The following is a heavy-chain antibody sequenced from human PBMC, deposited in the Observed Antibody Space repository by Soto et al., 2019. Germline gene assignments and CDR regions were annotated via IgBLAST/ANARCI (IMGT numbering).Heavy chain of an antibody. CDR1: GGTFSSYT. D-gene: IGHD2-2*01. CDR3: ARDCSSTSCYAYP. CDR2: IIPILGIA. J-gene: IGHJ5*02. Sequence: QVQLVQSGAEVKKPGSSVKVSCKASGGTFSSYTISWVRQAPGQGLEWMGRIIPILGIANYAQKFQGRVTITADKSTITAYMELSSLRSEDTAVYYCARDCSSTSCYAYPWGQGTLVTVSS. V-gene: IGHV1-69*08.